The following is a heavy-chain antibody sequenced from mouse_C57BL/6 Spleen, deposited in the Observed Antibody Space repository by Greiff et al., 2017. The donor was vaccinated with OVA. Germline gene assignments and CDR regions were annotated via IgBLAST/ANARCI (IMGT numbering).Heavy chain of an antibody. CDR2: IDPNSGGT. Sequence: QVQLQQPGAELVKPGASVKLSCKASGYTFTSYWMHWVKQRPGRGLEWIGRIDPNSGGTKYNEKFKSKATLTVDTPSSPAYMQLSSLTSEDSAVYYCARWDYGYPLDYWGQGTTLTVSS. V-gene: IGHV1-72*01. J-gene: IGHJ2*01. CDR1: GYTFTSYW. CDR3: ARWDYGYPLDY. D-gene: IGHD2-2*01.